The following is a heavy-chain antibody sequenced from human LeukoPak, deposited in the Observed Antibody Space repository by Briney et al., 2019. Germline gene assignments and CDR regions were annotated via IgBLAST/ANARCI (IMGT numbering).Heavy chain of an antibody. CDR2: IYYSGST. CDR3: ARQIRGSSPFEY. Sequence: SETLSLTCTVSGGSISSGGYYWSWIRQHPGKGLEWIGYIYYSGSTYYNPSLKSRVTISVDTSKNQFSLKLSSVTAADTAVYYCARQIRGSSPFEYWGQGTLVTVSS. D-gene: IGHD1-26*01. J-gene: IGHJ4*02. CDR1: GGSISSGGYY. V-gene: IGHV4-31*03.